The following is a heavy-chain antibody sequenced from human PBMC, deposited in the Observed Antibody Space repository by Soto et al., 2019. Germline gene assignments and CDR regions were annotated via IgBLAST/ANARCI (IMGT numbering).Heavy chain of an antibody. Sequence: ASVKVSCKASGGTFSSYAISWVRQAPGQGLEWMGGIIPIFGTANYAQKFQGRVTITADESTSTAYMELSSLKSEDTAVYYCARSIVDTAMVGPGGYYYYGMDVWGQGTTVTVSS. CDR3: ARSIVDTAMVGPGGYYYYGMDV. CDR1: GGTFSSYA. V-gene: IGHV1-69*13. D-gene: IGHD5-18*01. CDR2: IIPIFGTA. J-gene: IGHJ6*02.